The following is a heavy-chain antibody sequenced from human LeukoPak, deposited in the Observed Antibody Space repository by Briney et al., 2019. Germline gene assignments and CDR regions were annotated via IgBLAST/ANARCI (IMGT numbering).Heavy chain of an antibody. Sequence: GGSLRLSCAASGFTVSSNYMSWVRQAPGKGLEWVSVIYSGGSTYYADSVKGRFTISRDNSKNTLYLQMNSLRAEDTAVYYCARDRSYDILTGYYYYFDYWGQGTLVTVSS. CDR1: GFTVSSNY. D-gene: IGHD3-9*01. CDR2: IYSGGST. J-gene: IGHJ4*02. V-gene: IGHV3-66*02. CDR3: ARDRSYDILTGYYYYFDY.